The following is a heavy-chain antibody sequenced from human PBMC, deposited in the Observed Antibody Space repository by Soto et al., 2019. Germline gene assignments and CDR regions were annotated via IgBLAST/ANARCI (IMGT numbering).Heavy chain of an antibody. CDR3: ARDDLGDGWFDP. V-gene: IGHV3-21*01. CDR1: GFTFSSYS. J-gene: IGHJ5*02. Sequence: GGSLRLSCAASGFTFSSYSMNWVRQAPGKVLEWVSSISSSSSYIYYADSVKGRFTISRDNAKNSLYLQMNSLRAEDTAVYYCARDDLGDGWFDPWGQGXLVTVYS. CDR2: ISSSSSYI. D-gene: IGHD4-17*01.